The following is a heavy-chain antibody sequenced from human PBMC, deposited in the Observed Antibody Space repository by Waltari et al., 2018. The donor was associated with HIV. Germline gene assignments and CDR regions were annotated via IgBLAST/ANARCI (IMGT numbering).Heavy chain of an antibody. CDR3: ARRAYDSSGYGWFDP. J-gene: IGHJ5*02. D-gene: IGHD3-22*01. CDR1: GFMCGSYR. Sequence: EVQLVESGGDLVQPGGSLRLSFAAVGFMCGSYRMTWVSQVPGKGLEWVATIKQDGSEEQYVDSVKGRFTISRDNAKNSVYLQMNSLRAEDTAVYYCARRAYDSSGYGWFDPWGQGTLVTVSS. V-gene: IGHV3-7*01. CDR2: IKQDGSEE.